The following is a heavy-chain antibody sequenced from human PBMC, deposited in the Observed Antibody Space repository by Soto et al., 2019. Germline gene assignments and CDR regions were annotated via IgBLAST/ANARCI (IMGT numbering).Heavy chain of an antibody. CDR2: ISGSGGST. CDR1: GFTFSSYA. V-gene: IGHV3-23*01. J-gene: IGHJ3*02. Sequence: GGSLRLSCAASGFTFSSYAMSWVRQAPGKGLEWVSAISGSGGSTYYADSVKGRFTISRDNSKNTLYLQMNSLRAEDTAVYYCAKEGSDCTNGVCYDAFDIWGQGTMVTVSS. CDR3: AKEGSDCTNGVCYDAFDI. D-gene: IGHD2-8*01.